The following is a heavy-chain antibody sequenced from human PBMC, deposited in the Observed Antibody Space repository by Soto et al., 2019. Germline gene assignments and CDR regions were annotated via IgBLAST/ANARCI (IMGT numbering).Heavy chain of an antibody. V-gene: IGHV3-64*01. D-gene: IGHD2-21*02. CDR3: ARNYGGNSYAFDI. CDR2: ISSNGGST. Sequence: EVQLVESGGGLVQPGGSLRLSCAASGFTFSSYAMHWVRQAPGKGLEYVSAISSNGGSTYYGNSVKGRFTISRDNSKNTLYLQMGSLRAEDMAVYYCARNYGGNSYAFDIWGQGTMVTVSS. J-gene: IGHJ3*02. CDR1: GFTFSSYA.